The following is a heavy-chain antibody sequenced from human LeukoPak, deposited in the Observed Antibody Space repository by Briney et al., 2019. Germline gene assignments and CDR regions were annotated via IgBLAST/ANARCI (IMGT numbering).Heavy chain of an antibody. Sequence: PGGSLRLSCAASGFTFDDYAMHWVRQAPGKGLEWVSGISWNSGSIGYADSVKGRFTISRDNAKNSLYLQMNSLRAEDTALYYCAKTFYDSSGYYFGSLMGYFDYWGQGTLVTVSS. V-gene: IGHV3-9*01. CDR3: AKTFYDSSGYYFGSLMGYFDY. CDR1: GFTFDDYA. CDR2: ISWNSGSI. J-gene: IGHJ4*02. D-gene: IGHD3-22*01.